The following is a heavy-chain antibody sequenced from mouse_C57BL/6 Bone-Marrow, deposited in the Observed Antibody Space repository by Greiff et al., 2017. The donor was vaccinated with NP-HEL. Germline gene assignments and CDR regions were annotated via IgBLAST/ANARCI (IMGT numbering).Heavy chain of an antibody. CDR2: ISNGGGST. J-gene: IGHJ4*01. CDR3: ARHLTKLPRLGYAMDY. D-gene: IGHD1-1*01. V-gene: IGHV5-12*01. CDR1: GFTFSDYY. Sequence: EVKLMESGGGLVQPGGSLKLSCAASGFTFSDYYMYWVRQTPEKRLEWVAYISNGGGSTYYPDTVKGRFTISRDNAKNTLYLQMSRLKSEDTAMYYCARHLTKLPRLGYAMDYWGQGTSVTVSS.